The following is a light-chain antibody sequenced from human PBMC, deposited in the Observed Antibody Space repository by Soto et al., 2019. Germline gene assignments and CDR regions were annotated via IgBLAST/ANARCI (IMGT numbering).Light chain of an antibody. CDR3: QKYNSAPWT. CDR2: AAS. V-gene: IGKV1-27*01. CDR1: QHISNY. Sequence: DIQMTQSPSSLSASVGGRVTITCRASQHISNYLAWYQQKPGKVPKLLIYAASTFQSGLPSRFSGGASGTDFTLTISSLQPEDVATYYCQKYNSAPWTFGQGTKVEIK. J-gene: IGKJ1*01.